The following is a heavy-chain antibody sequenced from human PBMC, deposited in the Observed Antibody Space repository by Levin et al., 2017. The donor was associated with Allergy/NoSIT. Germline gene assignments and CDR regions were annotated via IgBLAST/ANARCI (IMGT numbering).Heavy chain of an antibody. V-gene: IGHV4-39*07. CDR3: ARDKETTYYYGSGSSHRRLLGP. D-gene: IGHD3-10*01. CDR1: GGSISTSSYY. Sequence: SETLSLTCTVSGGSISTSSYYWGWIRQPPGKGLEWIGSIYYSGSTYYNPSLKSRVTISVDTSKNQFSLKLSSVTAADTAVYYCARDKETTYYYGSGSSHRRLLGPWGQGTLVTVSS. J-gene: IGHJ5*02. CDR2: IYYSGST.